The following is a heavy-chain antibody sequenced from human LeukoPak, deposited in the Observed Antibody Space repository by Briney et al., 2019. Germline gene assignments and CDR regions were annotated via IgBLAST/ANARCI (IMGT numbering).Heavy chain of an antibody. Sequence: GGSLRLSCAASGFTFSSYWMSWVRQAPGKGLEWVANIKQDGSEKYYVDSVKGRFTISRDNAKNSPSLQMNSLRAEDTAVYYCARGYGDYGGEDFDYWGQGTLVTVSS. CDR2: IKQDGSEK. J-gene: IGHJ4*02. D-gene: IGHD4-17*01. CDR1: GFTFSSYW. V-gene: IGHV3-7*04. CDR3: ARGYGDYGGEDFDY.